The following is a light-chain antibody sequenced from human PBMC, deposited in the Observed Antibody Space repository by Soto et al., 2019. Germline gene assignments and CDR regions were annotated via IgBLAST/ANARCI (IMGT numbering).Light chain of an antibody. CDR2: AAS. J-gene: IGKJ5*01. CDR1: QGISSW. Sequence: DIQMTQSPSSVSASVGHRVTITCRASQGISSWLAWYQQKPGKAPKLLIYAASSLQSGVPSRFRGSGSGTDFTFTISRLQPEDIATYYCQQYENLPTFGQGTRLEIK. CDR3: QQYENLPT. V-gene: IGKV1-12*01.